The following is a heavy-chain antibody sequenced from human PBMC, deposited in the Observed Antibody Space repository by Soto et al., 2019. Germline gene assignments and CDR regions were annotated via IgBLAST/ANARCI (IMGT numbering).Heavy chain of an antibody. V-gene: IGHV3-23*01. CDR3: AKDPFNDIVVVVAATYDY. CDR2: ISGSGGST. J-gene: IGHJ4*02. D-gene: IGHD2-15*01. Sequence: GSLRLSCAASGFTFSSYAMSWVRQAPGKGLEWVSAISGSGGSTYYADSVKGRFTISRDNSKNTLYLQMNSLRAEDTAVYYCAKDPFNDIVVVVAATYDYWGQGTLVTVSS. CDR1: GFTFSSYA.